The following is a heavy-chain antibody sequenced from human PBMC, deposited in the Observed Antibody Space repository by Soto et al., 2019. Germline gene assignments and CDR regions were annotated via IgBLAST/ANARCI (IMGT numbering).Heavy chain of an antibody. V-gene: IGHV3-23*01. CDR1: GFTFSSYA. CDR3: ARDRSNDAYYYYGMDV. Sequence: GGSLRLSCAASGFTFSSYAMSWVRQAPGQGLEWVSAISGSGGSTYYADSVKGRFSISRDNSKNTLYLQMNSLRAEDTAVYYCARDRSNDAYYYYGMDVWGQGTTVTVSS. D-gene: IGHD1-1*01. J-gene: IGHJ6*02. CDR2: ISGSGGST.